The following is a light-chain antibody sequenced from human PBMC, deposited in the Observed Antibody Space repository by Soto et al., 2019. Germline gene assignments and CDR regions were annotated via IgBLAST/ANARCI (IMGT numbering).Light chain of an antibody. CDR1: QSLSSDF. V-gene: IGKV3-20*01. Sequence: EIVLTQSPGTLSLSPGERAILSCRASQSLSSDFLAWYQQKPGQAPRLLIYSSSNRATGIPDGFSGSGSGTDFTLTISRLEPADFAVYYCQQYGRSPLTFGGGTKVDIK. CDR2: SSS. J-gene: IGKJ4*01. CDR3: QQYGRSPLT.